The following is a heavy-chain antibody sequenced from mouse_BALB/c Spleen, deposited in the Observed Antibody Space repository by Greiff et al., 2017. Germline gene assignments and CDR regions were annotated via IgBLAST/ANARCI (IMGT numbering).Heavy chain of an antibody. D-gene: IGHD1-1*01. V-gene: IGHV5-9-3*01. CDR1: GFTFSSYA. J-gene: IGHJ2*01. CDR2: ISSGGSYT. Sequence: EVQLVESGGGLVKPGGSLKLSCAASGFTFSSYAMSWVRQTPEKRLEWVATISSGGSYTYYPDSVKGRFTISRDNAKNTLYLQMSILRSEDTAMYYCASITTVVAREYYFDYWGQGTTLTVSS. CDR3: ASITTVVAREYYFDY.